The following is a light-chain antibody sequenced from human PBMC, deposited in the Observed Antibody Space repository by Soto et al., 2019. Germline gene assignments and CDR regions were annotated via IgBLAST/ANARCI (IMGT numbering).Light chain of an antibody. CDR2: EVS. J-gene: IGLJ2*01. CDR1: SSDVGGYNL. V-gene: IGLV2-23*02. Sequence: QSALTQPASVSGSPGQSITISCTGTSSDVGGYNLVSWYQQHPGKVPKLMIYEVSKRPSGVSNRFSGSKSCNTASLTTSGLQAEEEADYYCCSSAGSSTHVVFGGGTKLTVL. CDR3: CSSAGSSTHVV.